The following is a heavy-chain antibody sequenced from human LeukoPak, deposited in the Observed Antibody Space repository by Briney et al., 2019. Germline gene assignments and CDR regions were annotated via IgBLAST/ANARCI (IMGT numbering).Heavy chain of an antibody. V-gene: IGHV1-2*02. CDR2: INPNTGGT. Sequence: ASVKVSCKASGYNFTGYYLHWVRQAPGQGLEWMGWINPNTGGTNYAQKFQGRVTMTRDTSISTAYMELSRLRSDDTAVYYCARDTYSSGWYRYYYYYYMDVWGKGTTVTISS. CDR1: GYNFTGYY. J-gene: IGHJ6*03. CDR3: ARDTYSSGWYRYYYYYYMDV. D-gene: IGHD6-19*01.